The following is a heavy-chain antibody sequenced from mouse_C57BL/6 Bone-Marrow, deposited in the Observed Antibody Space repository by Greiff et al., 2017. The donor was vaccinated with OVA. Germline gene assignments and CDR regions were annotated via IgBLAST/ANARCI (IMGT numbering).Heavy chain of an antibody. CDR3: AKGLRFDV. D-gene: IGHD1-1*01. J-gene: IGHJ1*03. V-gene: IGHV1-64*01. CDR2: INPNSGSI. CDR1: GYTFTSYW. Sequence: VQLKQPGAELVKPGASVKLSCKASGYTFTSYWMHWVKQRPGQGLEWIGMINPNSGSINYHEKFKSKATLTVYKSSSTAYMQLNSLTSEDSAVYYFAKGLRFDVWGTGTTVTVSS.